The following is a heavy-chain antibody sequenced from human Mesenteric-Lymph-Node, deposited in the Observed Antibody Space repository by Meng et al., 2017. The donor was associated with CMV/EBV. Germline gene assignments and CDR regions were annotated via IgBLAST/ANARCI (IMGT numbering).Heavy chain of an antibody. D-gene: IGHD1-26*01. CDR2: ISDTGIT. V-gene: IGHV4-59*01. CDR1: GDYSGSSS. Sequence: TCSVSGDYSGSSSWSWIRQPPGKGLQWIAYISDTGITNYNPSLKSRVTLSGDTSRNQFSLKLNSVTAADTAVYYCARAPLSGSYNDYWGQGILVTVSS. CDR3: ARAPLSGSYNDY. J-gene: IGHJ4*02.